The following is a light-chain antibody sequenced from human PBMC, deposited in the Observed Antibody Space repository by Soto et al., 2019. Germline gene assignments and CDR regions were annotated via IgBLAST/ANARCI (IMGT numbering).Light chain of an antibody. CDR2: GAS. CDR1: QSVSSN. Sequence: EIVMTQSPATLSVSPGERATLSCRASQSVSSNLAWYQQKPGQAPRLLIYGASTRATGIPARFSGSGSGTEFTLTISSLKSEDFAVYYCQQYNNWLRITFGQVTRLEIK. J-gene: IGKJ5*01. V-gene: IGKV3-15*01. CDR3: QQYNNWLRIT.